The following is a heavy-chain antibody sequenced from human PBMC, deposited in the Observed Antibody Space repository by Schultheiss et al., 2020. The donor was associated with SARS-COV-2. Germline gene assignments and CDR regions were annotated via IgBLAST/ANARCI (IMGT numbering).Heavy chain of an antibody. D-gene: IGHD7-27*01. CDR1: GFTFSSYA. V-gene: IGHV3-48*03. J-gene: IGHJ4*02. CDR3: ARAYWGLPLDS. Sequence: GGSLRLSWAASGFTFSSYAMSWVRQAPGKGLEWVSYISSSGSTIYYADSVKGRFTISRDNAKNSLYLQMNSLRAEDTAVYYCARAYWGLPLDSWGQGTLVTVSS. CDR2: ISSSGSTI.